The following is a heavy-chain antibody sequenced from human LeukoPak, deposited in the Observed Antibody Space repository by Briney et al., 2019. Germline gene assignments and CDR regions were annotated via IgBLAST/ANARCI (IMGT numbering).Heavy chain of an antibody. V-gene: IGHV5-51*01. D-gene: IGHD3-3*01. CDR1: GYTFDTYW. Sequence: GESLKISCKGSGYTFDTYWIGWVRQMPGKGLEWMGIIYPGDSDTKYRPSFQGQVTISADKSISTAYLQWSSLKASDTAMYYCARHQEGRFLEWLPDYWGQGTLVTVSS. CDR3: ARHQEGRFLEWLPDY. J-gene: IGHJ4*02. CDR2: IYPGDSDT.